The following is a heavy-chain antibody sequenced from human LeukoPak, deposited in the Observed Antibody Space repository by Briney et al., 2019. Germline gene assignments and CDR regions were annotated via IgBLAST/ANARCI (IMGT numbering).Heavy chain of an antibody. CDR2: ISYDGSNK. D-gene: IGHD1-26*01. V-gene: IGHV3-30*18. CDR1: GFTFSSYG. J-gene: IGHJ4*02. CDR3: AKDFVVGATWDY. Sequence: GGSLRLSCAASGFTFSSYGMHWVRQAPGKGLEWVAVISYDGSNKYYADSVKGRFTISRDNSKNTLYLEMNSLRDEDTGVYYCAKDFVVGATWDYWGQGTLVTVSS.